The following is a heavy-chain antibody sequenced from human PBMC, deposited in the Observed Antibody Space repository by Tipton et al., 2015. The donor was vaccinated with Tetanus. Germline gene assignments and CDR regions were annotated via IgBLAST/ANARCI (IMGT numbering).Heavy chain of an antibody. D-gene: IGHD7-27*01. J-gene: IGHJ2*01. CDR2: IYPGDSDT. CDR1: GYNFNLDW. Sequence: QLVQSGPEVKKPGESLKISCQGSGYNFNLDWIAWVRQMPGKGLEWMGIIYPGDSDTTYSPSFQGQVTISADRSISTAYLQWSSLKASDTAVFFCARRLGPYTGDQIWHFDLWGRGTLVTVSS. V-gene: IGHV5-51*01. CDR3: ARRLGPYTGDQIWHFDL.